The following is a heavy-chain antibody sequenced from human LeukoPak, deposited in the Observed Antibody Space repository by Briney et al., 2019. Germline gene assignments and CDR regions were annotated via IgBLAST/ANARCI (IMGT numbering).Heavy chain of an antibody. Sequence: SVKVSCKASGGTFSSYAISWVRQAPGQGLEWMGRIIPIFGTANYAQKFQGRVTITTDESTGTAYMELSSLRSEDTAVYYCARTAPRDSGYVYNWFDPWGQGTLVTVSS. CDR3: ARTAPRDSGYVYNWFDP. D-gene: IGHD5-12*01. CDR2: IIPIFGTA. J-gene: IGHJ5*02. V-gene: IGHV1-69*05. CDR1: GGTFSSYA.